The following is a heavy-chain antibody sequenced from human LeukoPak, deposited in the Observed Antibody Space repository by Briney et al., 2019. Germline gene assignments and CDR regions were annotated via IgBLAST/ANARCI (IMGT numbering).Heavy chain of an antibody. CDR1: GGSISSSSYY. D-gene: IGHD3-16*01. Sequence: PSETLSLTCTVSGGSISSSSYYWGWIRQPPGKGLEWIGSIYYSGSTYYNPSLKSRVTISVDTSNNQFSLQLSSVTAADTAVYYCARDSWESSRSWFDPWGQGTLVTVSS. V-gene: IGHV4-39*07. J-gene: IGHJ5*02. CDR3: ARDSWESSRSWFDP. CDR2: IYYSGST.